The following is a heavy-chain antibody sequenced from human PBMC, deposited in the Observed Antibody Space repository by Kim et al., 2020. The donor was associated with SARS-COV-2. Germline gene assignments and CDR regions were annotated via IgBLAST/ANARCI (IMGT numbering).Heavy chain of an antibody. CDR3: ARPRGPGVLGY. CDR1: GYTFTSYY. Sequence: ASVKVSCKASGYTFTSYYMHWVRQAPGQGLEWMGIINPSGGSTSYAQKFQGRVTMTRDKSTSTVYMELSSLRSEDTAVYYCARPRGPGVLGYWGQGTMVTVSS. D-gene: IGHD2-8*02. V-gene: IGHV1-46*01. CDR2: INPSGGST. J-gene: IGHJ4*02.